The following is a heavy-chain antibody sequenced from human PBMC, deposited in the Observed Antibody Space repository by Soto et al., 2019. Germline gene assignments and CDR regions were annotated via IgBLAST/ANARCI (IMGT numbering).Heavy chain of an antibody. CDR3: ARGSSGYWVAADY. V-gene: IGHV4-4*02. J-gene: IGHJ4*02. CDR2: VHHSGTT. D-gene: IGHD3-22*01. Sequence: SETLSHTCAVSGGSVNTGYWWSWDHQPPGKGLEWIGEVHHSGTTNYIQSLTSRLTMSVDKSGNQFSLKLSSVTAADTAVYYCARGSSGYWVAADYWGQGTLVTVSS. CDR1: GGSVNTGYW.